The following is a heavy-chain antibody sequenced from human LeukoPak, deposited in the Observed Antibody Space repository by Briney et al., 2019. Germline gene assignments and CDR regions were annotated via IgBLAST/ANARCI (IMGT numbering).Heavy chain of an antibody. J-gene: IGHJ4*02. CDR1: GGSISSSSYY. V-gene: IGHV4-39*07. D-gene: IGHD6-13*01. Sequence: SETLSLTCTVSGGSISSSSYYWGWIRQPPGKGLEWIGSIYYSGSTYYNPSLKSRVTISVDTSKNQFSLKLSSVTAADTAVYYCARVLGPGIAAAGPWIKPHFDYWGQGTLVTVSS. CDR3: ARVLGPGIAAAGPWIKPHFDY. CDR2: IYYSGST.